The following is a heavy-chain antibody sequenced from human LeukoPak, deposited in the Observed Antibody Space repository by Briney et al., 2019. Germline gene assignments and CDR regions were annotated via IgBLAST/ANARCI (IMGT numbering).Heavy chain of an antibody. J-gene: IGHJ4*02. CDR1: GFTLSSYA. CDR3: ARVPDQYSYGPAAFDY. V-gene: IGHV3-48*04. D-gene: IGHD5-18*01. CDR2: ISSSGSTI. Sequence: GESLRLSCAASGFTLSSYAMSWVRQAPGKGLEWVSYISSSGSTIYYADSVKGRFTISRDNAKNSLYLQMNSLRAEDTAVYYCARVPDQYSYGPAAFDYWGQGTLVTVSS.